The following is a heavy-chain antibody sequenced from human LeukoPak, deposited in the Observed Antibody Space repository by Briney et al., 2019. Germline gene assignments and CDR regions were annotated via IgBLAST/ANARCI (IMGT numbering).Heavy chain of an antibody. Sequence: GASVKVSCKASGYTFNTYAIHWVRQAPGQGLEWMGWINTDTGNTKYSQKFQGRVTITRDTSASTAYMELSSLRSEDTAVYYCARGRCVGSTNCYYFDSWGQGTLVTVSS. CDR3: ARGRCVGSTNCYYFDS. D-gene: IGHD2-2*01. CDR1: GYTFNTYA. J-gene: IGHJ4*02. V-gene: IGHV1-3*04. CDR2: INTDTGNT.